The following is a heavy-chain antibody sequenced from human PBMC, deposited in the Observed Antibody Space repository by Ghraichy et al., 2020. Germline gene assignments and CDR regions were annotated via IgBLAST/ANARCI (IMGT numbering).Heavy chain of an antibody. D-gene: IGHD3-3*01. V-gene: IGHV3-23*01. CDR1: GFTFSNYA. J-gene: IGHJ5*02. CDR2: ISGRGENT. Sequence: LSLTCAASGFTFSNYAMSWVRQAPGKGPEWVSAISGRGENTYYADSVKGRFTISRDNSKNTLYLQMNRLRAEDTAIYYCAKDKDYDFWIPFDPWGQGTLVTVSS. CDR3: AKDKDYDFWIPFDP.